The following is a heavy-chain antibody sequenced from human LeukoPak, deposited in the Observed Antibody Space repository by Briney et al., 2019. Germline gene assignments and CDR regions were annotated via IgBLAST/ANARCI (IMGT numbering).Heavy chain of an antibody. CDR1: GFTFSSYS. CDR2: ISSSSSTI. CDR3: AKDRVRIAVAGTGAFDI. J-gene: IGHJ3*02. Sequence: GGSLRLSCAASGFTFSSYSMNWVRQAPGMGLEWVSYISSSSSTIYYADSVKGRFTISRDNAKNSLYLQMNSLRAEDTALCYCAKDRVRIAVAGTGAFDIWGQGTMVTVSS. V-gene: IGHV3-48*04. D-gene: IGHD6-19*01.